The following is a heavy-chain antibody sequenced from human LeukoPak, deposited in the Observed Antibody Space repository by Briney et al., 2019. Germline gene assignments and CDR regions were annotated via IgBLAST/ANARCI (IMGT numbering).Heavy chain of an antibody. V-gene: IGHV3-74*01. CDR1: GFTFSSYW. D-gene: IGHD2-2*01. CDR2: INEDGSII. Sequence: PGGSLRLSCAASGFTFSSYWMHWVRQAPGKGLEWVSRINEDGSIITYADSVKGRFTIPRDNAKNTLYLQMNSLRAEDTAVYYCARDLNIVVVPAHGMDVWGQGTTVTVSS. CDR3: ARDLNIVVVPAHGMDV. J-gene: IGHJ6*02.